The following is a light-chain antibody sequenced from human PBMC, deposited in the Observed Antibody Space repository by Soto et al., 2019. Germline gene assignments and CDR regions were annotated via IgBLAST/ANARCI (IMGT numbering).Light chain of an antibody. V-gene: IGLV2-14*01. CDR3: SSYTSSSTRV. CDR2: EVS. CDR1: SSDVGGYNY. J-gene: IGLJ3*02. Sequence: QSALTQPASVSGSPGQSFTISCTGTSSDVGGYNYVSWYQQHPGKAPKLMIYEVSNRPSGVSNRFSGSKSGNTASLTISGLQAEDEADYYCSSYTSSSTRVFGGRTKLTVL.